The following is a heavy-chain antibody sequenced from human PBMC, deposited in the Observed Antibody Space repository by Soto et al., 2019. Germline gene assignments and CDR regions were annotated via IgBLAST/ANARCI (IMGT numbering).Heavy chain of an antibody. D-gene: IGHD3-16*01. CDR3: AQCLLGVNYYYGMDV. V-gene: IGHV1-69*12. J-gene: IGHJ6*02. CDR1: GDTFSSYA. Sequence: QVQLVQSGAEVKKPGSSVKVSCKASGDTFSSYAINWVRQAPGQGLEWMGGIIPIFATADYAQKFQGRVTITADESTSTAYMELSSLRSEDKAVYYCAQCLLGVNYYYGMDVWGQGTTVTVSS. CDR2: IIPIFATA.